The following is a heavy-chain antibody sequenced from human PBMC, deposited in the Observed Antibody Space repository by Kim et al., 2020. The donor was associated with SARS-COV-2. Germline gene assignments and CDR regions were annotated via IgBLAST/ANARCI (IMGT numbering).Heavy chain of an antibody. Sequence: GGSLRLSCTASGFNFNNFGMHWVRQAPGKGLEWVAVITYEGGKKYYADSLKGRFTISRDNSKNTLYLQMNSLGGEDTAVYYCAKWGGLLGLRLDYYNGLDVWGQGTTVIVSS. V-gene: IGHV3-30*18. D-gene: IGHD3-16*01. CDR3: AKWGGLLGLRLDYYNGLDV. CDR2: ITYEGGKK. J-gene: IGHJ6*02. CDR1: GFNFNNFG.